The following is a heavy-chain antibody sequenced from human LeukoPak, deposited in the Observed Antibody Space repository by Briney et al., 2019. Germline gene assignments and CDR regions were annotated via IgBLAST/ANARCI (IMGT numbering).Heavy chain of an antibody. D-gene: IGHD6-19*01. CDR2: IYTSGST. CDR3: ARRQGWYQGAPFDY. J-gene: IGHJ4*02. CDR1: GGSISSGSYY. V-gene: IGHV4-61*02. Sequence: SETLSLTCTVSGGSISSGSYYWNWIRQPAGKGLEWIGRIYTSGSTNYNPSLKSRVTISVDTSKNQFSLKLSSVTAADTAVYYCARRQGWYQGAPFDYWGQGTLVTVSS.